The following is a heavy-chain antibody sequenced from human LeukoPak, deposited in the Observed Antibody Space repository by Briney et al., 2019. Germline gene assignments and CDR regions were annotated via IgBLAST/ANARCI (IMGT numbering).Heavy chain of an antibody. J-gene: IGHJ5*02. CDR3: ARAVDYSYNWLDP. Sequence: GGSLRLSCAASGFTFSSYSMNWVRQAPGKGLEWVSSISSSSSYIYYADSVKGRFTISRDNAKNSLYLQMNSLRAEDTAVYYCARAVDYSYNWLDPWGQGTLVTVSS. D-gene: IGHD4-11*01. V-gene: IGHV3-21*01. CDR2: ISSSSSYI. CDR1: GFTFSSYS.